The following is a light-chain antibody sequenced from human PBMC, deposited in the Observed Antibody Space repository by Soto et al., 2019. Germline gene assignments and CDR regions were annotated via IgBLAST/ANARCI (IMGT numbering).Light chain of an antibody. V-gene: IGKV3-11*01. CDR1: QSVSSY. CDR2: DAS. J-gene: IGKJ3*01. CDR3: QRWCT. Sequence: EIVLTQSPATLSLSPGERATLSCRASQSVSSYLAWYQQKPGQAPRLLIYDASNRATGIPARFSGSGAGTVFTLIILSLAFVVFVFFLCQRWCTFCPGTKVDIK.